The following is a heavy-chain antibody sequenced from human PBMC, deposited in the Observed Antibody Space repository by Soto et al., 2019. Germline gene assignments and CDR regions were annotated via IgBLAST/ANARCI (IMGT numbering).Heavy chain of an antibody. D-gene: IGHD1-1*01. J-gene: IGHJ3*02. CDR2: IIPIFGTA. CDR1: GGTFSSYA. Sequence: QVQLVQSGAEVKKPGSSVKVSCKASGGTFSSYAISWVRQAPGQGLEWMGGIIPIFGTANYARKFQGRVTITADESTSTAYMELSSLRSEDTAVYYCAQPKLDGTTNHDAFDIWGQGTMVTVSS. CDR3: AQPKLDGTTNHDAFDI. V-gene: IGHV1-69*12.